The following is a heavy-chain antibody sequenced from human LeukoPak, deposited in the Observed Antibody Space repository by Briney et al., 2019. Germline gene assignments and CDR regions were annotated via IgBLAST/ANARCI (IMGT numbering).Heavy chain of an antibody. D-gene: IGHD5-18*01. J-gene: IGHJ4*02. V-gene: IGHV1-18*01. CDR1: GGTFSSYA. CDR3: ARVIRLYSYGYETFDY. Sequence: GASVKVSCKASGGTFSSYAISWVRQAPGQGLEWMGWISAYNGNTNYAQKLQGRVTMTTDTSTSTAYMELRSLRSDDTAVYYCARVIRLYSYGYETFDYWGQGTLVTVSS. CDR2: ISAYNGNT.